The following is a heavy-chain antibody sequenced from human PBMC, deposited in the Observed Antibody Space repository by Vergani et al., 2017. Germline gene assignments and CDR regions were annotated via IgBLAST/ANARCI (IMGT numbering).Heavy chain of an antibody. J-gene: IGHJ5*02. CDR1: GGTFSSYA. CDR3: AVGGWEVGTRHNWFDP. CDR2: IIPIFGTA. Sequence: QVQLVQSGAEVKKPGSSVKVSCKASGGTFSSYAISWVRQAPGQGLEWMGGIIPIFGTANYAQKFQGRVTITADESTSTAYMEMSSLRSEDTAVYYCAVGGWEVGTRHNWFDPWGQGTLVTVSS. D-gene: IGHD2-15*01. V-gene: IGHV1-69*01.